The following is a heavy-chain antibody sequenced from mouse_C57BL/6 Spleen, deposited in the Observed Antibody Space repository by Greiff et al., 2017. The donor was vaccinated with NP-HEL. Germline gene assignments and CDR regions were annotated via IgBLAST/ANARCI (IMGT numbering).Heavy chain of an antibody. CDR1: GFSLTSYG. V-gene: IGHV2-2*01. CDR2: IWSGGST. Sequence: QVQLKQSGPGLVQPSQSLSITCTVSGFSLTSYGVHWVRQSPGKGLEWLGVIWSGGSTDYNAAFISRLSISKDNSKSQVFFKMNSLQADDTAIYYCARCDGPRGYFDVWGTGTTVTVSS. CDR3: ARCDGPRGYFDV. D-gene: IGHD1-1*01. J-gene: IGHJ1*03.